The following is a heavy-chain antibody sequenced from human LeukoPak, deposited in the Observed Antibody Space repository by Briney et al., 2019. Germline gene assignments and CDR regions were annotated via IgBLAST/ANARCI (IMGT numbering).Heavy chain of an antibody. CDR3: ARGTADLDAFDI. V-gene: IGHV3-21*01. Sequence: GGTLRLSCAASGFTFSNYGMNWVRQAPGKGLEWVSSISSTSTYIYYADSLKGRFTISRDNAKNTLYLQMNSLRAEDTAVYYCARGTADLDAFDIWGQGTMVTVSS. D-gene: IGHD6-25*01. J-gene: IGHJ3*02. CDR1: GFTFSNYG. CDR2: ISSTSTYI.